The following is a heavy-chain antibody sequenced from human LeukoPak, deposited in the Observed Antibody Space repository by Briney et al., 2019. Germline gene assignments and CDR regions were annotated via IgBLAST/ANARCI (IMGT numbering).Heavy chain of an antibody. V-gene: IGHV3-21*01. D-gene: IGHD1-26*01. CDR2: ISSSGSYI. Sequence: GGSLRLSCAASGFTFSSYSMNWVRQAPGKGLEWVSSISSSGSYIYYADSVEGRFTISRDNAKNSLYLQMNSLRAEDTAVYYCARGPNYVVGAADYWGQGTLVTVSS. CDR1: GFTFSSYS. J-gene: IGHJ4*02. CDR3: ARGPNYVVGAADY.